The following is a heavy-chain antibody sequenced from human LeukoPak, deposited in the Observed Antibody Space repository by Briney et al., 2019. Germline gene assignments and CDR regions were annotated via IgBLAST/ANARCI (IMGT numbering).Heavy chain of an antibody. CDR2: IIPIFGTA. D-gene: IGHD6-19*01. CDR1: GGTFSSYA. J-gene: IGHJ1*01. V-gene: IGHV1-69*05. CDR3: ARVSIAVAGTRSSGYFQH. Sequence: SVKVSCKASGGTFSSYAISWVRQAPGQGLEWMGRIIPIFGTANYAQKFQGRVTITTDESTSTAYMELSSLRSEDTAVYYCARVSIAVAGTRSSGYFQHWGQGTLVTVSS.